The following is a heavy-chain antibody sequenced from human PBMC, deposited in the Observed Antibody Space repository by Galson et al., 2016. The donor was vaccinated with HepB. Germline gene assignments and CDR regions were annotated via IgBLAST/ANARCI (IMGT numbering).Heavy chain of an antibody. D-gene: IGHD1-26*01. CDR1: GFIFSNYP. CDR2: SDISGAT. CDR3: AKNRQSYVPGDS. J-gene: IGHJ4*02. V-gene: IGHV3-23*01. Sequence: SLRLSCAASGFIFSNYPMYWVRQAPGKGLEWVSASDISGATYYADSVEGRFTISRDYSKNTLFLQMAFLRPEDTAVYYWAKNRQSYVPGDSWGQGTLVPVSS.